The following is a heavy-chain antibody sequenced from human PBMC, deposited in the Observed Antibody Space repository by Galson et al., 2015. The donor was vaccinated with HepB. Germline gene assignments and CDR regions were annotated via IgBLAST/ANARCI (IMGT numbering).Heavy chain of an antibody. Sequence: SLRLSCAASGFTFSSYGMHWVRQAPGKGLEWVAVISYDGSNKYYADSVKGRFTISRDNSKNTLYLQMNSLRAEDTAVYYCAKDPYSSSYAEMDVWGKGTTVTVSS. CDR3: AKDPYSSSYAEMDV. D-gene: IGHD6-13*01. V-gene: IGHV3-30*18. CDR1: GFTFSSYG. J-gene: IGHJ6*04. CDR2: ISYDGSNK.